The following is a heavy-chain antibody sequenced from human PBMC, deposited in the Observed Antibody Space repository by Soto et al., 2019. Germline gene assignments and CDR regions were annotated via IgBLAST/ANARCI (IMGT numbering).Heavy chain of an antibody. CDR3: VRGGTTVATIGHH. CDR2: ISPSGVTI. D-gene: IGHD4-17*01. Sequence: EVLLVESGGALVQSGGSLRLSCAASTSTFSRYGMNWVRQAPGKGLEWISFISPSGVTIYYADSVRGRFTISRDNAKNSLFLQMNTLRDDDTAVYYCVRGGTTVATIGHHWGQGTLVTVSS. V-gene: IGHV3-48*02. CDR1: TSTFSRYG. J-gene: IGHJ4*02.